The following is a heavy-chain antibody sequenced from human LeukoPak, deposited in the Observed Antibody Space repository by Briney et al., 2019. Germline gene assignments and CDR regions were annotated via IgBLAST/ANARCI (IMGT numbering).Heavy chain of an antibody. Sequence: ASVTVSCKVSGYTLTELSMHWVRQAPGKGLEWMGGFDPEDGETIYAQKFQGRVTMTEDTSTDTAYMELSSLRSEDTAVYYCATANPVLRFLEWFWGFWGQGTLVTVSS. CDR1: GYTLTELS. V-gene: IGHV1-24*01. D-gene: IGHD3-3*01. J-gene: IGHJ4*02. CDR3: ATANPVLRFLEWFWGF. CDR2: FDPEDGET.